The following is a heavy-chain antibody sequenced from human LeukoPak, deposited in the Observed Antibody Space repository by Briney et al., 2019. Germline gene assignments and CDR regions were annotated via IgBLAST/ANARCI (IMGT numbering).Heavy chain of an antibody. CDR3: AREVVVVPAAPITSRYYYGMDV. J-gene: IGHJ6*02. CDR1: GSTFTSNS. CDR2: ISAYMGTT. D-gene: IGHD2-2*01. Sequence: ASVKFSCKASGSTFTSNSNSGGRQPPEQGLGWMGWISAYMGTTNYAQKLQGRVTMTTDTSTSTAHMELRRLRSDDTAVYYCAREVVVVPAAPITSRYYYGMDVWGQGTTVTVSS. V-gene: IGHV1-18*01.